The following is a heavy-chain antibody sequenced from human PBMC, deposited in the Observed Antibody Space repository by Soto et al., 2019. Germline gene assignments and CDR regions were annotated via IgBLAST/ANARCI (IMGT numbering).Heavy chain of an antibody. CDR2: ISYDGSNK. V-gene: IGHV3-30*03. D-gene: IGHD3-9*01. CDR3: ATYYDILTGYYTFDY. J-gene: IGHJ4*02. CDR1: GFTFSSYG. Sequence: GGSLRLSCAASGFTFSSYGMHWVRQAPGKGLEWVAVISYDGSNKYYADSVKGRFTISRDNSKNTLDLQMNSLSAEDTAVYYCATYYDILTGYYTFDYWGQGTLVTVSS.